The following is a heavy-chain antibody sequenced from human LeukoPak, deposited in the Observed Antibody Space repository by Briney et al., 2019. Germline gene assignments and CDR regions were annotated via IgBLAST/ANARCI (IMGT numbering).Heavy chain of an antibody. CDR2: ISSSGSTI. Sequence: GSLRLSCAAPGFTFSDYYMSWIRHAPGKGLEWVSYISSSGSTIYYADSVKGRFTISRDNAKNSLYLQMNSLRAEDTAVYYCARGPFYDFPILYYFDYWGQGTLVTVSS. J-gene: IGHJ4*02. CDR3: ARGPFYDFPILYYFDY. V-gene: IGHV3-11*04. CDR1: GFTFSDYY. D-gene: IGHD3-3*01.